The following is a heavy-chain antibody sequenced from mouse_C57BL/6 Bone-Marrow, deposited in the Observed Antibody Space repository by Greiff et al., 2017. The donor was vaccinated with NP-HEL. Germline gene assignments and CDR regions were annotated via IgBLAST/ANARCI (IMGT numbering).Heavy chain of an antibody. J-gene: IGHJ4*01. D-gene: IGHD2-5*01. CDR3: TRVSNYLYAMDY. CDR1: GFTFSSYA. V-gene: IGHV5-9-1*02. CDR2: ISSGGDYI. Sequence: EVMLVESGEGLVKPGGSLKLSCAASGFTFSSYAMSWVRQTPEKRLEWVAYISSGGDYIYYADTVKGRFTISRDNARNTLYLQMSSLKSEDTAMYYCTRVSNYLYAMDYWGQGTSVTVSS.